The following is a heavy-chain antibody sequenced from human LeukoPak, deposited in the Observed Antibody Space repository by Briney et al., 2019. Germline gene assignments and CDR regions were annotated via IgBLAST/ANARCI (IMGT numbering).Heavy chain of an antibody. CDR3: AREEPDSSGYYSL. CDR1: GGSISSYY. Sequence: PSETLSLTCTVPGGSISSYYWSWIRQPPGKGLEWIGYIYYSGSTNYNPSLKSRVTISVDTSKNQFSLKLSSVTAADTAVYYCAREEPDSSGYYSLWGQGTLVTVSS. CDR2: IYYSGST. V-gene: IGHV4-59*01. J-gene: IGHJ4*02. D-gene: IGHD3-22*01.